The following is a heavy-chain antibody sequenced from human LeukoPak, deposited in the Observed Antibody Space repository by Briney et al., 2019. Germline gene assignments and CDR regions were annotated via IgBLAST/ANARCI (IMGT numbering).Heavy chain of an antibody. CDR1: GGSISSYY. CDR2: IYYSGST. D-gene: IGHD2-15*01. J-gene: IGHJ5*02. V-gene: IGHV4-59*01. CDR3: ARERVDCSGGSCYSRGFDP. Sequence: SETLSLTCTVSGGSISSYYWSWIRQPPGKGLEWIGYIYYSGSTNYNPSLKSRVTISVDTSKNQFSLKLSSVTAADTAVYYYARERVDCSGGSCYSRGFDPWGQGTLVTVSS.